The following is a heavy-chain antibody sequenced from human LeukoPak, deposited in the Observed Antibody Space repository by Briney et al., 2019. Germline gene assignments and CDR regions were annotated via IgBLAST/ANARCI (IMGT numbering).Heavy chain of an antibody. CDR3: ARGPAGIAVAGTGYYFDY. J-gene: IGHJ4*02. D-gene: IGHD6-19*01. CDR2: INHSGST. V-gene: IGHV4-34*01. CDR1: GGSFSGYY. Sequence: SETLSLTCAVYGGSFSGYYWSWIRQPPGKGLEWIGEINHSGSTNYNPSLKSRVTISVDTSKNQFSLKLSSVTAADTAVCYCARGPAGIAVAGTGYYFDYWGQGTLVTVSS.